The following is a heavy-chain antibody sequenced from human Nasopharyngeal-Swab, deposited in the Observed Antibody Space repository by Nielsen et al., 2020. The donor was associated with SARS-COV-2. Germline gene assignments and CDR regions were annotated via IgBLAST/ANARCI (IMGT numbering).Heavy chain of an antibody. V-gene: IGHV4-61*02. CDR3: AREEGDDWYFDL. CDR2: IYTSGST. J-gene: IGHJ2*01. D-gene: IGHD2-21*02. CDR1: GGSISSGSYY. Sequence: LRLSCTVSGGSISSGSYYWSWIRQPAGKGLEWIGRIYTSGSTNYNPSLKSRVTISVDTSKNQFSLKLSSVTAADTAVYYCAREEGDDWYFDLWGRGTLVTVSS.